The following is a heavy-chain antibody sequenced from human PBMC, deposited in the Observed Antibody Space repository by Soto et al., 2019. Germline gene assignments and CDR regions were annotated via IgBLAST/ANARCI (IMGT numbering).Heavy chain of an antibody. Sequence: SETLSLTCTVSGGCISGYYWSWIRQPPGKRLEWIGYIDYYGSTDYNPSLKSRVTISVDTSKQQFSLNPGPVTPAATDRHYRERYFDWPSGPDTWGQGTMVT. CDR3: ERYFDWPSGPDT. CDR1: GGCISGYY. V-gene: IGHV4-59*01. D-gene: IGHD3-9*01. CDR2: IDYYGST. J-gene: IGHJ3*02.